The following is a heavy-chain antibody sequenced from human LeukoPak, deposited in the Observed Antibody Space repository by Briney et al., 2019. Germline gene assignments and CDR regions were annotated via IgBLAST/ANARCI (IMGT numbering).Heavy chain of an antibody. J-gene: IGHJ3*02. CDR2: ISGSGGDT. CDR1: GFTFRSYA. CDR3: AKTYGDYVEYAFDI. D-gene: IGHD4-17*01. V-gene: IGHV3-23*01. Sequence: PGGSLRLSCAASGFTFRSYAIYWVRQAPGKGLEWVSGISGSGGDTYFADSVKDRFTISRDNSKNTVFLQMDRLRAEDTAVYYCAKTYGDYVEYAFDIWGQGTMVTVSS.